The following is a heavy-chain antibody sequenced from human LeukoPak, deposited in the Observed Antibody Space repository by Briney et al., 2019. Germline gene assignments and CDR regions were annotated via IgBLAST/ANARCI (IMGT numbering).Heavy chain of an antibody. CDR2: INPSGGST. D-gene: IGHD2-2*01. Sequence: ASVKVSCKASGYTFTSYYMHWVRQAPGQGLEWMGIINPSGGSTSYAQKLQGRVTMTTDTSTSTAYMELRSLRSDDTAVYYCARMGYCSSTSCYYYFDYWGQGTLVTVSS. CDR3: ARMGYCSSTSCYYYFDY. J-gene: IGHJ4*02. CDR1: GYTFTSYY. V-gene: IGHV1-46*01.